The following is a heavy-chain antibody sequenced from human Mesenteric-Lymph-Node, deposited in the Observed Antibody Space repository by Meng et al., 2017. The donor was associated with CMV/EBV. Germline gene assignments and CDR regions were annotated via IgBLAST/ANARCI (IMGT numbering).Heavy chain of an antibody. CDR2: IEQDGSEK. CDR1: GFTFSSYW. J-gene: IGHJ4*02. D-gene: IGHD3-3*01. V-gene: IGHV3-7*01. Sequence: GESLKISCAASGFTFSSYWMSWVCQAPGKGLEWVANIEQDGSEKYYVDSVKGRFTISRDNANNSLYLQMNSLRAEDTAVYYCARSRGGLSVTIFGVALDYWGQGTLVTVSS. CDR3: ARSRGGLSVTIFGVALDY.